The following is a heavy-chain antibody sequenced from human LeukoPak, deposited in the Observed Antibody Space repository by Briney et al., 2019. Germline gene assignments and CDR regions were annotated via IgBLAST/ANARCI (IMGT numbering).Heavy chain of an antibody. CDR3: ARHVRMYSSSSTGDY. Sequence: SETLSLTCTVSGGSISSYYWSWIRQPAGKGLEWIGRIYTSGSTNYNPSLKSRVTISVDTSKNQFSLKLSSVTAADTAVYYCARHVRMYSSSSTGDYWGQGTLVTVSS. CDR1: GGSISSYY. D-gene: IGHD6-6*01. V-gene: IGHV4-4*07. CDR2: IYTSGST. J-gene: IGHJ4*02.